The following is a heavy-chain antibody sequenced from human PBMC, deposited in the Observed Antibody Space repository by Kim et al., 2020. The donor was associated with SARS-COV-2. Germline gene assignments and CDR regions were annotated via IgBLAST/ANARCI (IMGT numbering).Heavy chain of an antibody. V-gene: IGHV3-23*01. CDR3: AKGRPASSSADNWFDP. J-gene: IGHJ5*02. D-gene: IGHD6-6*01. Sequence: SVKGRFTISRDNSKNTLYLQRNSLRAEDTAVYYCAKGRPASSSADNWFDPWGQGTLVTVSS.